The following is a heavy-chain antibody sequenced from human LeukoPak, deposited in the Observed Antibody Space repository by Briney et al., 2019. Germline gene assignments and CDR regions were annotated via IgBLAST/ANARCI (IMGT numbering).Heavy chain of an antibody. CDR1: GYTFTSYG. J-gene: IGHJ4*02. CDR3: ARDAGYSGYDLAFDY. Sequence: VASVKVSCKASGYTFTSYGISWVRQAPGQGLEWMGWISAYNGNTNYAQKLQGRVTMTTDTSTSTAYMELGSLRSDDTAVYYCARDAGYSGYDLAFDYWGQGTLVTVSS. D-gene: IGHD5-12*01. CDR2: ISAYNGNT. V-gene: IGHV1-18*04.